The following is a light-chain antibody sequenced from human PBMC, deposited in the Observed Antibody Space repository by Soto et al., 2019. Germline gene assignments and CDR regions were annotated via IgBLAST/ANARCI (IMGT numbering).Light chain of an antibody. V-gene: IGLV2-8*01. CDR3: SSYAGSNNLV. J-gene: IGLJ2*01. CDR2: EVS. CDR1: SSDVGGYNY. Sequence: QSALTQPPSASGSPGQSVTISCTGTSSDVGGYNYVSWYQQHPGKAPKLMIYEVSKRPSGVPDRFSGSKAVNTAALTVSGLQAEEEGDYYCSSYAGSNNLVFGGGTKLTVL.